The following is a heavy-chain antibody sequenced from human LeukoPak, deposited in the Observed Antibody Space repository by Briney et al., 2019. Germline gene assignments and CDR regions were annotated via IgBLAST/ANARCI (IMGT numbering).Heavy chain of an antibody. D-gene: IGHD4-17*01. Sequence: GGSLRLSCAASGFTFSSYGMHWVRQAPGKGLEWVSSISSSSSYIYYADSVKGRFTISRDNAKNSLYLQMNSLRAEDTAVYYCARDSYGDYIDYWGQGTLVTVSS. CDR1: GFTFSSYG. V-gene: IGHV3-21*01. CDR2: ISSSSSYI. CDR3: ARDSYGDYIDY. J-gene: IGHJ4*02.